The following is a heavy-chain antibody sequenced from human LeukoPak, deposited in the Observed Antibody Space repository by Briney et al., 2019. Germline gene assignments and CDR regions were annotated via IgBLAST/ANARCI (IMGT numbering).Heavy chain of an antibody. D-gene: IGHD3-22*01. CDR3: ARAGPSRTYDSSGYYLDY. J-gene: IGHJ4*02. V-gene: IGHV4-4*02. CDR1: GGSISSSNW. Sequence: SGTLSLTCAVSGGSISSSNWWSWVRQPPGKGLEWIGEIYHSGSTNYNPSLKSRVTISVDKSKNQFSLKLSSVTAADTAVYYCARAGPSRTYDSSGYYLDYWGQGTLVTVSS. CDR2: IYHSGST.